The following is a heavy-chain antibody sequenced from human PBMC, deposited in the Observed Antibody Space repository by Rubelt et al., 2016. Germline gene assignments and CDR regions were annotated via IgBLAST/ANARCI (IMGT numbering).Heavy chain of an antibody. V-gene: IGHV4-4*07. Sequence: QVQLQESGPGLVKPSETLSLTCTVSGGSISSYYWSWIRQPAGKGLEWIGRIYSSGITNYNPPLKSRVIMSVDTSKNQFSLRLSSVTAAVTADDDGARGVTVTGMGTRLVTTGWVDPWGQGTLVTVSS. CDR3: ARGVTVTGMGTRLVTTGWVDP. D-gene: IGHD4-11*01. CDR1: GGSISSYY. J-gene: IGHJ5*02. CDR2: IYSSGIT.